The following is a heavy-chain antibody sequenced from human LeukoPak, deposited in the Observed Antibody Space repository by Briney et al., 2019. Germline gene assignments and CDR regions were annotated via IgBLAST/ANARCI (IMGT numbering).Heavy chain of an antibody. D-gene: IGHD5-18*01. J-gene: IGHJ4*02. V-gene: IGHV3-30-3*01. CDR2: ISYDGSNK. CDR1: GFTFSSYA. Sequence: GGSLRLSCAASGFTFSSYAMHWVRQAPGKGLEWVAVISYDGSNKYYADSVKGRFTISRDNSKNTLYLQVNSLRAEDTAVYYCARDRRAYTAMANWGFDYWGQGTLVTVSS. CDR3: ARDRRAYTAMANWGFDY.